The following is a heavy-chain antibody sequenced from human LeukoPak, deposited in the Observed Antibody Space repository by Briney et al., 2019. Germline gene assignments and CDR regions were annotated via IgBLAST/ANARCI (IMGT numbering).Heavy chain of an antibody. D-gene: IGHD3-22*01. CDR3: ARGPYYYDSSGYWSSGYDY. Sequence: SETLSLTCAVYGESFTTFYWGWIRQTPGKGLEWIGEINHTGSTNYNPSLKSRVTISIDTSKNQFSLKLNSVTAADTAVYYCARGPYYYDSSGYWSSGYDYWGQGTLVTVSS. CDR1: GESFTTFY. V-gene: IGHV4-34*01. CDR2: INHTGST. J-gene: IGHJ4*02.